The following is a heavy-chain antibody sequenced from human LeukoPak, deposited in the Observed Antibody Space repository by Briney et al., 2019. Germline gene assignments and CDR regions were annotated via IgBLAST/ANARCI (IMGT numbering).Heavy chain of an antibody. CDR3: AKAYGSGSYEGTYYFDY. CDR1: GFTFDDYA. V-gene: IGHV3-9*01. J-gene: IGHJ4*02. D-gene: IGHD3-10*01. Sequence: PGGSLRLSCAASGFTFDDYAMHWVRQAPGKGLEWVSGISWNSGSIGYADSVKGRFTISRDNAKNSLYLRMNCLRAEDTALYYCAKAYGSGSYEGTYYFDYWGQGTLVTVSS. CDR2: ISWNSGSI.